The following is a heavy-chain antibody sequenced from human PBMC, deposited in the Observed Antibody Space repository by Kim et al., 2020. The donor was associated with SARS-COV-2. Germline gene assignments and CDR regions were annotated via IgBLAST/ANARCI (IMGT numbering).Heavy chain of an antibody. Sequence: SETLSLTCTVSGGSISSYYWSWIRQPPGKGLEWIGYIYYSGSTNYNPSLKSRVTISVDTSKNQFSLKLSSVTAADTAVYYCASSRLWFGELLPMVGWFDPWGQGTLVTVSS. J-gene: IGHJ5*02. V-gene: IGHV4-59*01. CDR3: ASSRLWFGELLPMVGWFDP. D-gene: IGHD3-10*01. CDR1: GGSISSYY. CDR2: IYYSGST.